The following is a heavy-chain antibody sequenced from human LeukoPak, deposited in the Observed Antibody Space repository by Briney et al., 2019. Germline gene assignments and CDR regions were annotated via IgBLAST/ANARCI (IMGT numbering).Heavy chain of an antibody. J-gene: IGHJ5*02. V-gene: IGHV1-2*02. Sequence: ASVKVSCKASGYGFSDSYIHWVRQAPGHGFEWMGWINPNTGDTKYAKMFQGRVTMTTGASISTACMELSGLRSADTAIYFCVSAYDQWGQGTLVTVSS. CDR2: INPNTGDT. CDR3: VSAYDQ. CDR1: GYGFSDSY.